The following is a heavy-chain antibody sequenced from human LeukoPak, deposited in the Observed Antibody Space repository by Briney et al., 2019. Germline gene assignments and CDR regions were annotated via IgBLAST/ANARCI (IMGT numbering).Heavy chain of an antibody. Sequence: ASVKVSCKASGYTFTSYYMHWVRQAPGQGLEWMGIINPSGGSTSYAQKFQGRVTMTRDTSISTAYMELSRLRSDDTAVYYCVQLGRTPYYYYGMDVWGQGTTVTVSS. J-gene: IGHJ6*02. CDR1: GYTFTSYY. V-gene: IGHV1-46*01. CDR2: INPSGGST. CDR3: VQLGRTPYYYYGMDV. D-gene: IGHD5-18*01.